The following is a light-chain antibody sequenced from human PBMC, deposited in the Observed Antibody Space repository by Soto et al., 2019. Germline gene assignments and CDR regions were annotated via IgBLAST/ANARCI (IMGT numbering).Light chain of an antibody. V-gene: IGKV3-11*01. CDR3: QQRWRWPSNT. CDR2: ETS. J-gene: IGKJ5*01. Sequence: EIVLTPSPATLSLSPVEGATLSCRASESVAGYLAWYQQKPGLPPRLLIYETSNRVIGLPDRFSGSGSGTDFTLTISSLEPEDSGVYYCQQRWRWPSNTFGQGTRREIK. CDR1: ESVAGY.